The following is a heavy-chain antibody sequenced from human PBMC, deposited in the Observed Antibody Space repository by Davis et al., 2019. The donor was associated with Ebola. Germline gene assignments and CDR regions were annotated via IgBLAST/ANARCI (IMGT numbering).Heavy chain of an antibody. CDR3: AKDEGDYSSSWLVYYYYGMDV. V-gene: IGHV3-7*01. D-gene: IGHD6-13*01. CDR1: GFTFSSYA. Sequence: GESLKISCAASGFTFSSYAMTWVRQAPGKGLEWVANINQDGSAKNYVDSVKGRFTISRDNSKNTLYLQMNSLRAEDTAVYYCAKDEGDYSSSWLVYYYYGMDVWGQGTTVTVSS. J-gene: IGHJ6*02. CDR2: INQDGSAK.